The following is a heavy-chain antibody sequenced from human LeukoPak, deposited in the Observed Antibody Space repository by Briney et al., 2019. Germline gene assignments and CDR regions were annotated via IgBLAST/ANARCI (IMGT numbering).Heavy chain of an antibody. CDR1: GFTFSDRY. J-gene: IGHJ3*02. D-gene: IGHD6-19*01. V-gene: IGHV3-11*04. CDR3: VRSNGWHGGLDAFDI. Sequence: GGSLRLSCVAAGFTFSDRYMSWIRQAPGKGMEWVAYISPSADNIHYADSVKGRFTISRDNARNSLFLQMNGLKAEDTAVYYCVRSNGWHGGLDAFDIWGQGTMVTVSS. CDR2: ISPSADNI.